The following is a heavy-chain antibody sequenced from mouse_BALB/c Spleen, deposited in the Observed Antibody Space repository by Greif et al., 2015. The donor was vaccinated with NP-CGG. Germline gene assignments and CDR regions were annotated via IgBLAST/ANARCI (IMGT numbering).Heavy chain of an antibody. CDR2: IWGDGST. CDR1: GFSLTGYG. CDR3: ARDRYYYAMDY. Sequence: QVHVKQSGPGLVAPSQSLSITCTVSGFSLTGYGVNWVRQPPGKGLEWLGMIWGDGSTDYNSALKSRLSISKDNSKSXVFLKMNSLQTDDTAWYYCARDRYYYAMDYWGQGTSVTVSS. D-gene: IGHD2-14*01. J-gene: IGHJ4*01. V-gene: IGHV2-6-7*01.